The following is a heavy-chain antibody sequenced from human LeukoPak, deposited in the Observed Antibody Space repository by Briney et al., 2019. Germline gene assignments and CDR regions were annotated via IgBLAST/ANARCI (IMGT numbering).Heavy chain of an antibody. CDR2: INYSGRT. J-gene: IGHJ4*02. CDR1: GGSTSSSSYF. V-gene: IGHV4-39*07. Sequence: SETLSLICTVSGGSTSSSSYFWGWIRQPPGKGLEWIGSINYSGRTYYKPSLTSRVTISVDTSKNQFSLELSSVTAADTAVYYCARDLGGGSHDYWGQGTLVTVSS. D-gene: IGHD1-26*01. CDR3: ARDLGGGSHDY.